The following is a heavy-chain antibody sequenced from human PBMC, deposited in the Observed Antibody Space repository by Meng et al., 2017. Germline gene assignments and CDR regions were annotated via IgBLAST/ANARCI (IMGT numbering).Heavy chain of an antibody. Sequence: ESGQGLVMLSGTLPPPCAVSGDSISTYTWCTWVRQSPGKGLEWIGAIYHSGRTNYNPSLTSRVTMSVDKSKKQISLNLSSVTAADTAVYYCATSGDNSGFYLGYWGPGILVTVSS. CDR3: ATSGDNSGFYLGY. D-gene: IGHD3-22*01. CDR1: GDSISTYTW. J-gene: IGHJ4*02. CDR2: IYHSGRT. V-gene: IGHV4-4*02.